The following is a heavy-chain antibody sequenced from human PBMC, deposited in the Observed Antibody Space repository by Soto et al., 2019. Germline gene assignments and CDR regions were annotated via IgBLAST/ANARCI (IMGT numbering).Heavy chain of an antibody. CDR1: GFTFDNYA. D-gene: IGHD5-12*01. CDR3: AKDRLSSPCTWFDS. V-gene: IGHV3-23*01. J-gene: IGHJ5*01. Sequence: EVQLLESGGGLVQPGGSLRLSCAASGFTFDNYAMSWVSQAPGKGLEWVSGIGGSGATTYYAHSVKGRFTISRDNSKNMLYLQMNSLRAEDTAVYYCAKDRLSSPCTWFDSWGQGTLVTVSS. CDR2: IGGSGATT.